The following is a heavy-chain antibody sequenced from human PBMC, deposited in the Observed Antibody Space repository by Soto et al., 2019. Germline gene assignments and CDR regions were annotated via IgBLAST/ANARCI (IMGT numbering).Heavy chain of an antibody. CDR2: IDPSDSYT. CDR3: ARQVNTGTTPYYYGMDV. V-gene: IGHV5-10-1*01. D-gene: IGHD1-7*01. Sequence: PGEXLKISCKGSGYSFTSYWISWVRQMPGKGLEWMGRIDPSDSYTNYSPSFQGHVTISADKSISTAYLQWSSLKASDTAMYYCARQVNTGTTPYYYGMDVWGQGTTVTVSS. CDR1: GYSFTSYW. J-gene: IGHJ6*02.